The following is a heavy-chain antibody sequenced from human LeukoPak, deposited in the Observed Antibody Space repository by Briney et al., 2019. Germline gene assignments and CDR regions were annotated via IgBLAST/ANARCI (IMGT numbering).Heavy chain of an antibody. Sequence: SETLSLTCSVSGGSISSSRYYWGWIRQPPGKGLEWIGTIYYTGSTYNNPSLESRVTISVDTSKNQFSLKLSSVTAADTAVYFCARQGRGSSAPHDFWGQGTLVTVSS. CDR1: GGSISSSRYY. V-gene: IGHV4-39*01. CDR2: IYYTGST. D-gene: IGHD3-10*01. CDR3: ARQGRGSSAPHDF. J-gene: IGHJ4*02.